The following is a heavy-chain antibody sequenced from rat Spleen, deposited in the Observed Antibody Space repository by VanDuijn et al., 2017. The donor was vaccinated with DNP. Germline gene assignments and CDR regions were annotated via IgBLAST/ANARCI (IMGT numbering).Heavy chain of an antibody. CDR2: INYSGST. D-gene: IGHD1-9*01. V-gene: IGHV3-1*01. J-gene: IGHJ1*01. CDR3: ARGVSSYYGYNSYWYFDF. Sequence: EVRLQESGPGLVQPSQSLSLTCSVTGYSLTSNYWAWIRKFPGNKMEWIGYINYSGSTGYNPSLKSRISITRDTSKNQFFLQLNSVTSEDTATYYCARGVSSYYGYNSYWYFDFWGPGTMVTVSS. CDR1: GYSLTSNY.